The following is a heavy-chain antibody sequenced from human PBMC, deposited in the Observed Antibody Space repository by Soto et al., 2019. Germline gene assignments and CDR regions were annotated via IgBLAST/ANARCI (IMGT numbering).Heavy chain of an antibody. Sequence: QLQLQESGSGLVKPSQTLSLTCAVSGGSISSGGYSWSWIRQPPGKGLEWIGYIYHSGSTYYNPSLKSRVTISVERSMNQFSLKLSSVTAADTAVYYCAAGAIFGVVPLDYWGQGTLVTVSS. CDR1: GGSISSGGYS. J-gene: IGHJ4*02. D-gene: IGHD3-3*01. CDR2: IYHSGST. CDR3: AAGAIFGVVPLDY. V-gene: IGHV4-30-2*01.